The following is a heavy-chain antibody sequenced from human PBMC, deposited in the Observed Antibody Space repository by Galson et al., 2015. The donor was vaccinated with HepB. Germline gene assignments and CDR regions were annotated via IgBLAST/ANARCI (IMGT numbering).Heavy chain of an antibody. CDR3: SRDITQTGYLDY. CDR1: GFTFSNYW. CDR2: IKQDGREK. V-gene: IGHV3-7*01. J-gene: IGHJ4*02. Sequence: SLRLSCAASGFTFSNYWMSWVRQAPGKGLEWVANIKQDGREKYYVDSAQGRFTISRDNAKNSLYLQMNSLRAEDTAVYYCSRDITQTGYLDYWGQGTLVTVSS. D-gene: IGHD3-9*01.